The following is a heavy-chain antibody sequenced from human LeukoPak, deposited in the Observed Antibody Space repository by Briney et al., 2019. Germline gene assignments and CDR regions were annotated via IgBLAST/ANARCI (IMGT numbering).Heavy chain of an antibody. V-gene: IGHV3-23*01. J-gene: IGHJ3*02. Sequence: PGGSLRLSCAASGFTFSSYAMGWVRQAPGKGLEWVSAISGSGGSTYYADSVKGRFTISRDNSKNTLYLQMNSLRAEDTAVYYCASHYGDYPDAFDIWGQGTMVTVSS. D-gene: IGHD4-17*01. CDR2: ISGSGGST. CDR3: ASHYGDYPDAFDI. CDR1: GFTFSSYA.